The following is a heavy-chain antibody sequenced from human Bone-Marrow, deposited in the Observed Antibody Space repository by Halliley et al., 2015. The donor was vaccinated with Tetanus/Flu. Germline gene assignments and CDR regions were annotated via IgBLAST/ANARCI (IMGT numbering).Heavy chain of an antibody. CDR3: ARIRRGFSYGYGGYFDY. J-gene: IGHJ4*02. D-gene: IGHD5-18*01. Sequence: GEINDGGRTDYNPSLTSRLIISVAPSKAQFSLRLASLTAADTGVYYCARIRRGFSYGYGGYFDYWGQGALVTVSP. V-gene: IGHV4-34*01. CDR2: INDGGRT.